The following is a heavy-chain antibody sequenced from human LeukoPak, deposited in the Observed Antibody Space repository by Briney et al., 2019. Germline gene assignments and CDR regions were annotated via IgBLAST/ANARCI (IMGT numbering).Heavy chain of an antibody. CDR1: GFTFRDYA. Sequence: GGSLRLSCVASGFTFRDYAMSWVRQAPEKGLEWISTIGSTSGITYYADSVKGRFAISTDSSKNTLYLQMNSLRAEDTAVYFCAGSYTRGWYAWGHWGQGTLVTVPS. CDR2: IGSTSGIT. V-gene: IGHV3-23*01. D-gene: IGHD6-19*01. CDR3: AGSYTRGWYAWGH. J-gene: IGHJ4*02.